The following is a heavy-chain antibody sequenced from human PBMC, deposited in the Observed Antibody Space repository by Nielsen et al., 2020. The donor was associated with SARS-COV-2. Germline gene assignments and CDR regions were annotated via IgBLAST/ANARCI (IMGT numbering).Heavy chain of an antibody. Sequence: ASVKVSCKASGYTFTSYDINWVRQATGQGLEWMGWMNPNSANTGYAQKFQGRVTMTRDTSINTAYMELSSLTSEDTAVYYCARGSIYHLIYGYNYGALDHWGQGTLATVSS. D-gene: IGHD5-18*01. V-gene: IGHV1-8*01. CDR2: MNPNSANT. J-gene: IGHJ4*02. CDR3: ARGSIYHLIYGYNYGALDH. CDR1: GYTFTSYD.